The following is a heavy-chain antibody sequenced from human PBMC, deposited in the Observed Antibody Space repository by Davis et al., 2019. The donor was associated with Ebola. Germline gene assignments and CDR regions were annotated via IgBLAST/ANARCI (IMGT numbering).Heavy chain of an antibody. V-gene: IGHV4-34*01. CDR1: GGSFSGYY. Sequence: PSETLSLTCAVYGGSFSGYYWSWIRQPPGKGLEWIGEINHSGSTNYNPSLTSRVTISVDTSKNQFSLKLSSVTAADTAVYYCARGPGIVVVVAATLDYFDYWGQGALVTVSS. D-gene: IGHD2-15*01. CDR2: INHSGST. J-gene: IGHJ4*02. CDR3: ARGPGIVVVVAATLDYFDY.